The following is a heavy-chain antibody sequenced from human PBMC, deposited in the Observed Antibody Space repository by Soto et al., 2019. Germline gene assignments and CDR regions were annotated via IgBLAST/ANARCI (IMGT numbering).Heavy chain of an antibody. D-gene: IGHD2-15*01. Sequence: QVHLVQSGSEVKKPGSSVTVSCKASGGTFNTYTFSWVRQAPGQGLEWMGSIPPIMGSVNYAHDFRGRLSITADPSTTTAYMELTSLTSHDTAIYYCARIPRYSYPTSDPLDNWGQGTLVTVSS. CDR1: GGTFNTYT. V-gene: IGHV1-69*01. CDR3: ARIPRYSYPTSDPLDN. CDR2: IPPIMGSV. J-gene: IGHJ4*02.